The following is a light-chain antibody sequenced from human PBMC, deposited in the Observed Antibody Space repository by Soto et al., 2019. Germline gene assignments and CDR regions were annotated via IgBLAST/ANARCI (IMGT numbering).Light chain of an antibody. CDR3: QQYGGSTRT. V-gene: IGKV3-20*01. J-gene: IGKJ1*01. CDR2: GAS. CDR1: QSVTTQ. Sequence: IVLTQSPGTLSFSPVERATLSFRASQSVTTQLAWYQQKPGQAPRLIVHGASSRATGVPDRITGSGSGTDFTLSISRLEPEDFAVYYCQQYGGSTRTFGQGTKVDIK.